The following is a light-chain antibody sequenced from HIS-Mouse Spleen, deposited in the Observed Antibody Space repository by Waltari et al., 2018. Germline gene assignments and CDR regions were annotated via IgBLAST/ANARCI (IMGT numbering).Light chain of an antibody. Sequence: SSELTQDPAVSVALGQTVRITCQGDSLRSYYASWYQQKPGQAPVLVIYGKNNRPSGMPDRFSGSSSGNTASLTITGAQAEDEAYYYCNSRDSSGNHVVFGGGTKLTVL. CDR2: GKN. CDR1: SLRSYY. J-gene: IGLJ2*01. V-gene: IGLV3-19*01. CDR3: NSRDSSGNHVV.